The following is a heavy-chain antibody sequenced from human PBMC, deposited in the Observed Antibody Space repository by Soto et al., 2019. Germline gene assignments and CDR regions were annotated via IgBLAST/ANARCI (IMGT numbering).Heavy chain of an antibody. CDR1: GCTFISYA. V-gene: IGHV3-30-3*01. CDR2: ISYDGSNK. CDR3: AREGGYSYGLEYYYGMDV. Sequence: PGGSLRLSCAASGCTFISYAMHWVRQAPGKGLEWVAVISYDGSNKYYADSVKGRFTISRDNSKNTLYLQMNSLRAEDTAVYYCAREGGYSYGLEYYYGMDVWGQGTTVTVSS. J-gene: IGHJ6*02. D-gene: IGHD5-18*01.